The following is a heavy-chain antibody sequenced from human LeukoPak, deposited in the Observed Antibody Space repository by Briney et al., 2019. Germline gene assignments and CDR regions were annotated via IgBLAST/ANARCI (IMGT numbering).Heavy chain of an antibody. CDR3: AKCYYDRSGFDAFDI. J-gene: IGHJ3*02. V-gene: IGHV3-30-3*01. Sequence: PGGSLRLSCAASGFTFSSYAMHWVRQAPGKGLEGVAVISYDGSNKYYADSVKGRFTISRDNSKNTLYLQMNSLRAEDTAVYYCAKCYYDRSGFDAFDIWGQGTMVTVSS. D-gene: IGHD3-22*01. CDR1: GFTFSSYA. CDR2: ISYDGSNK.